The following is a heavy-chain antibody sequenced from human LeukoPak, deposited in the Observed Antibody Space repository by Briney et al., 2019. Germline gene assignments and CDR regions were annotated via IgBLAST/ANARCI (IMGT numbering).Heavy chain of an antibody. V-gene: IGHV3-21*01. CDR1: GFTFSSYS. J-gene: IGHJ4*02. Sequence: GGSLRLSCAASGFTFSSYSMNWVRQAPGKGLEWVSSISSSSSYIYYADSVKGRFTISRDNAKNSLYLQMNSLRAEDTAVYYCAREADAGASIAAAGMGYWGQGTLVTVSS. D-gene: IGHD6-13*01. CDR2: ISSSSSYI. CDR3: AREADAGASIAAAGMGY.